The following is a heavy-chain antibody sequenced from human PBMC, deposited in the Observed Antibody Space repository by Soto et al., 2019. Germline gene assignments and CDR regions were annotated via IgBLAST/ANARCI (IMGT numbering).Heavy chain of an antibody. J-gene: IGHJ4*02. V-gene: IGHV3-23*01. CDR2: ISGSGGST. D-gene: IGHD4-17*01. CDR1: GFTFSSYA. Sequence: EVQLLESGGGLVQPGGSLRLSCAASGFTFSSYAMSWVRQAPGKGLEWVSAISGSGGSTYYADSVKGRLTISRDNSKNTLYLQMNSLRAEDTAVYYCAKGPTAVTSYFDYWGQGTLVTVSS. CDR3: AKGPTAVTSYFDY.